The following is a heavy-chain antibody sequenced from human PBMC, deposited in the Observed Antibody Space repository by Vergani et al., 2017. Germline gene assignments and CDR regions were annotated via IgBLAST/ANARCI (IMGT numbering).Heavy chain of an antibody. CDR3: AKGMYVLGSYRSGYFDD. J-gene: IGHJ4*02. CDR1: GFTFDDYA. Sequence: EVQLVESGGGLVQPGRSLRLSCAASGFTFDDYAMHWVRQAPGKGLEWVSGISWNSGSIGYADSVKGRFTISRDNAKNSLYLQMNSLRAEDTALYYCAKGMYVLGSYRSGYFDDWGQGTLVTASS. D-gene: IGHD3-16*02. CDR2: ISWNSGSI. V-gene: IGHV3-9*01.